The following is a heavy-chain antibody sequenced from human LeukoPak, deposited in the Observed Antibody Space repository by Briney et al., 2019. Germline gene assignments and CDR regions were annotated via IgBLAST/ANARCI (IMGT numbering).Heavy chain of an antibody. CDR2: IYYSGST. V-gene: IGHV4-31*03. D-gene: IGHD1-1*01. Sequence: SETLSLACTVSGGSIRSGGYYWSWIRQHPGEGLEWIGYIYYSGSTFYNPSLKSRLTISVDTSNNQFSLRLSSVTAADTAVYYCARSQHDLDVWGQGTTVTVSS. J-gene: IGHJ6*02. CDR1: GGSIRSGGYY. CDR3: ARSQHDLDV.